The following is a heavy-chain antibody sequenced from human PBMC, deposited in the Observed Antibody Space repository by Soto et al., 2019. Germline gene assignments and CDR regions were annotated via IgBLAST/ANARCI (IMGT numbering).Heavy chain of an antibody. D-gene: IGHD3-16*01. Sequence: QVQLVESGGGVVQPGRSLRLSCAASGFTFSSYGMHWVRQAPGKGLEWVAVIWYDGSNKYYADSVKGRFTISRDNFKNTLYLQMNSLIAEDTAVYYCARNRGSDVYYYYGMDVWGQGTTVTVSS. J-gene: IGHJ6*02. CDR2: IWYDGSNK. V-gene: IGHV3-33*01. CDR3: ARNRGSDVYYYYGMDV. CDR1: GFTFSSYG.